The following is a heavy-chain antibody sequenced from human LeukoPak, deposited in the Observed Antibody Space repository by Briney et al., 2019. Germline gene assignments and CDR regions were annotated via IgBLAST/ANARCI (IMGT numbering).Heavy chain of an antibody. CDR2: ISYDGSNK. Sequence: GGSLRLSCAASGFTFSSYWMSWVRQAPGKGLEWVAVISYDGSNKYYADSVKGRFTISRDNSKNTLYLQMNSLRAEDTAVYYCARAGLGYYGSGSYYRGHDAFDIWGQGTMVTVSS. V-gene: IGHV3-30-3*01. CDR3: ARAGLGYYGSGSYYRGHDAFDI. D-gene: IGHD3-10*01. CDR1: GFTFSSYW. J-gene: IGHJ3*02.